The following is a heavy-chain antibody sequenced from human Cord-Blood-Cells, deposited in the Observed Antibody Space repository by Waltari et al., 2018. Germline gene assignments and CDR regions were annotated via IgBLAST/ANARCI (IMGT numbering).Heavy chain of an antibody. CDR2: INHSGST. V-gene: IGHV4-34*01. J-gene: IGHJ4*02. CDR3: ARGHISIAAPYFDY. Sequence: QVQLQQWGAGLLKPSETLSLTCAVYGGSFSGYYWSWIRQPPGKGLEWSGEINHSGSTNYNPSLKSRVTISVDTSKNQFSLKLSSVTAADTAVYYCARGHISIAAPYFDYWGQGTLVTVSS. D-gene: IGHD6-6*01. CDR1: GGSFSGYY.